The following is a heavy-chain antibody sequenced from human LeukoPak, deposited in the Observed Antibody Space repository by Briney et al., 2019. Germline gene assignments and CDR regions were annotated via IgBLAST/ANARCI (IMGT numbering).Heavy chain of an antibody. Sequence: SETLSLTCIVSGVSIRSYYWSWIRQPPGKGLEWIGYIYYSGSTNYNPSLKSRVTISVDMSKNQFSLKLSSVTAADTAVYYCARTTEGGYTYDYFYYYYMDVWGKGTTVTISS. D-gene: IGHD5-18*01. J-gene: IGHJ6*03. CDR1: GVSIRSYY. V-gene: IGHV4-59*01. CDR3: ARTTEGGYTYDYFYYYYMDV. CDR2: IYYSGST.